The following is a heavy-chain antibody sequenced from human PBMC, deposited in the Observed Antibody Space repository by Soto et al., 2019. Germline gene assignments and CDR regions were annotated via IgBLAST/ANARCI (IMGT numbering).Heavy chain of an antibody. J-gene: IGHJ4*02. V-gene: IGHV3-23*01. CDR3: AKSIDCITMVRGVGDY. CDR2: ISGSSDST. D-gene: IGHD3-10*01. Sequence: EVQLLESGGGLVQPGGSLRLSCAASGFTFSSYAMSWVRQAPGKGLEWVSAISGSSDSTYYADSVKGRFSIPRDNSKNTLYLQMNSLRAEDIAVYYCAKSIDCITMVRGVGDYWGQGTLVTVSS. CDR1: GFTFSSYA.